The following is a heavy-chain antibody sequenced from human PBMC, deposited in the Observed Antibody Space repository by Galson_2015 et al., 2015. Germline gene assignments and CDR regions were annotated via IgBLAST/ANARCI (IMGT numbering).Heavy chain of an antibody. CDR3: AAVPNSITIYGLDY. J-gene: IGHJ4*02. CDR2: IVVGSGNT. Sequence: SVKVSCKASGFTFTSSAVQWVRQARGQRLEWIGWIVVGSGNTNYAQKFQERVTITRDMSTSTAYMELSSLRSEDTAVYYCAAVPNSITIYGLDYWGQGTLVTVSA. D-gene: IGHD3-9*01. CDR1: GFTFTSSA. V-gene: IGHV1-58*01.